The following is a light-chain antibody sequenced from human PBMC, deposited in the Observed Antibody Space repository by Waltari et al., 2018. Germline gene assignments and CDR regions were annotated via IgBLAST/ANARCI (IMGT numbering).Light chain of an antibody. J-gene: IGKJ4*01. CDR2: DTS. V-gene: IGKV3-11*01. Sequence: DIVLTQSPAILSLSPGERASLSCRARQSVTNYLAWYQQKPGQAPRLLIYDTSNRATGIPARFSGSGFATDFTLTISSLEPDDFAVYYCQQRRNWPLTFGGGTKVEIK. CDR1: QSVTNY. CDR3: QQRRNWPLT.